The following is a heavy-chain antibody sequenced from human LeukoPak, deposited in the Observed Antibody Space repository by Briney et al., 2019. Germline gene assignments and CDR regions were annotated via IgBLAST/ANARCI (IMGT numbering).Heavy chain of an antibody. V-gene: IGHV3-53*01. Sequence: PGGSLRLSCAVSGFTVSSNYMNWVRQAPGKGLEWVSVIYSGGRTYYADSAKGRFTISRDNFKNTLYLQMNSLRVEDTAVYYCAREGTITAFDYWGQGTMVTVSS. D-gene: IGHD1-7*01. CDR1: GFTVSSNY. J-gene: IGHJ4*02. CDR3: AREGTITAFDY. CDR2: IYSGGRT.